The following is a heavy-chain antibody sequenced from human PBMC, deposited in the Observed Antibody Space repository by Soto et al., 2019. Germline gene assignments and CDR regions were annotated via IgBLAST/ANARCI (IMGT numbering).Heavy chain of an antibody. CDR2: ISYDGSNK. D-gene: IGHD2-2*02. CDR3: AKDLDHILYYYGMDV. CDR1: GFTFSSYG. J-gene: IGHJ6*02. V-gene: IGHV3-30*18. Sequence: QVQLVESGGGVVQPGRSLRLSCAASGFTFSSYGMHWVRQAPGKGLEWVAVISYDGSNKYYADSVKGRFTISRDNSKNTLYLQMNSLRAEDTAVYYCAKDLDHILYYYGMDVWGQGTTVTVSS.